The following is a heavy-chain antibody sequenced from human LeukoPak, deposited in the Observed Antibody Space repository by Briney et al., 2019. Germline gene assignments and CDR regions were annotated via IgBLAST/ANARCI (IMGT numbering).Heavy chain of an antibody. Sequence: ASVKVSCKASGYTFTGYYIHWVRQASGRGLEWMGWINPNSGDTNYAQKFQGRVTMTRDTSISTAYMELSRLRSDDTAVYFCARVGRSSGGFDYWGQGPLVTVS. CDR3: ARVGRSSGGFDY. CDR1: GYTFTGYY. D-gene: IGHD6-19*01. J-gene: IGHJ4*02. V-gene: IGHV1-2*02. CDR2: INPNSGDT.